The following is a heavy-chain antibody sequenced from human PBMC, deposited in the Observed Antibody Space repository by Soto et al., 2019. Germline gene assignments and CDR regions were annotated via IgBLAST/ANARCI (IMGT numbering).Heavy chain of an antibody. J-gene: IGHJ5*02. D-gene: IGHD2-2*01. Sequence: SETLSLTCTVSGGSVSSGSYYWSWIRQPPGKGLEWIGYIYYSGSTNYNPSLKSRVTISVDTSKNQFSLKLSSVTAADTAVYYCARDLRVVVPAAIGWFDPWGQGTLVTVSS. V-gene: IGHV4-61*01. CDR1: GGSVSSGSYY. CDR2: IYYSGST. CDR3: ARDLRVVVPAAIGWFDP.